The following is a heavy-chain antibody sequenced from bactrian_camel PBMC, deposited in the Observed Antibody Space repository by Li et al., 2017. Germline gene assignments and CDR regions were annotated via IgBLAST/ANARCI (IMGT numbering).Heavy chain of an antibody. CDR3: ATGRGSDGSWLGF. CDR2: ITSVGNI. CDR1: GFNFNSYT. J-gene: IGHJ6*01. V-gene: IGHV3S42*01. Sequence: VQLVESGGGLVQAGGSLRLSCTASGFNFNSYTMTWVRQAPGKGLESVSFITSVGNIGCADSVKGRFTISRDNAKNTLYLQLNNLETEDTSIYYCATGRGSDGSWLGFWGQGTQVTVS. D-gene: IGHD6*01.